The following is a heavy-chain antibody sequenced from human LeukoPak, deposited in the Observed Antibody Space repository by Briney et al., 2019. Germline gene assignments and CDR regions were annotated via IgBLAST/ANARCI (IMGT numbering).Heavy chain of an antibody. CDR2: IYPDDSDT. CDR3: ARFEVNHEDSSSFYYFDH. J-gene: IGHJ4*02. D-gene: IGHD3-22*01. CDR1: GYSFTSYW. Sequence: GESLKISCKGSGYSFTSYWIGWVRQMPGKGLEWMGIIYPDDSDTKYSPSFQGQVAFSADKSVNTAYLQWSSLKASDSAMYYCARFEVNHEDSSSFYYFDHWGQGTLVTVSS. V-gene: IGHV5-51*01.